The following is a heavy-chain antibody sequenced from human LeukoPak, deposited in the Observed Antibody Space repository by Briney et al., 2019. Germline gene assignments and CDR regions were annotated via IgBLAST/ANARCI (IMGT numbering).Heavy chain of an antibody. Sequence: GGSLRLSCAASGFTFSSYWMHWVRQAPGKGLVWVSRINSDGSSTSYADSVKGRFTISRDNAKNTLYLQMNSLRAEDTAVYYCAKERSATGIERYFDYWGQGTLVTVSS. CDR2: INSDGSST. D-gene: IGHD1-1*01. CDR3: AKERSATGIERYFDY. V-gene: IGHV3-74*01. CDR1: GFTFSSYW. J-gene: IGHJ4*02.